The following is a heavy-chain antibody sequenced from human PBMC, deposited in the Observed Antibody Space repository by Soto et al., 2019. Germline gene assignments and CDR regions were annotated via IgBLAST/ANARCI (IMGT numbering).Heavy chain of an antibody. CDR2: IYYSGST. V-gene: IGHV4-28*01. CDR3: ASAILGTEYYFDY. D-gene: IGHD2-2*01. Sequence: SETLSLTCAVSGYSISSSNWWGLIRQPPGKGLEWIGYIYYSGSTYYNPSLKSRVTMSVDTSKNQFSLKLSSVTAVDTAVYYCASAILGTEYYFDYWGQGTLVTVSS. CDR1: GYSISSSNW. J-gene: IGHJ4*02.